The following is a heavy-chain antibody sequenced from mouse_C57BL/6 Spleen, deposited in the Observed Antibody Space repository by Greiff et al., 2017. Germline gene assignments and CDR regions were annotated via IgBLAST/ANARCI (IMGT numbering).Heavy chain of an antibody. CDR1: GFSLSTSGMG. J-gene: IGHJ4*01. Sequence: QVTLKVSGPGILQSSQTLSLTCSFSGFSLSTSGMGVSWIRPPSGKGLEWLDHLYWDDAKCSNPSLKSRLTISKDTSRNQVFLKITSEDTAGTATYYCARGGMDYWGQGTSVTGSS. V-gene: IGHV8-12*01. CDR2: LYWDDAK. CDR3: ARGGMDY.